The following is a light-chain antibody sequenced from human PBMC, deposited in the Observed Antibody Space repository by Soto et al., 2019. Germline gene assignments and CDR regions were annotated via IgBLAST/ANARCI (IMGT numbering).Light chain of an antibody. J-gene: IGLJ2*01. CDR1: SSNIGAGYD. Sequence: QPVLTQPPSVSGAPGQRVTISCTGSSSNIGAGYDVHWYQQLPGTAPKLLTYGKTNRPSGVPDRLSGSKSGPSASLAITGLQAEDEADYYCQSYDSSLSGSVVFGGGTKLTVL. CDR2: GKT. V-gene: IGLV1-40*01. CDR3: QSYDSSLSGSVV.